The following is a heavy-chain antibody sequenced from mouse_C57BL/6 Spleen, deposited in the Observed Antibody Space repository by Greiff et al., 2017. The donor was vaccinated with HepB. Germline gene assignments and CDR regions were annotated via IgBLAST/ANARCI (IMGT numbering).Heavy chain of an antibody. V-gene: IGHV3-6*01. CDR1: GYSITSGYY. J-gene: IGHJ1*03. Sequence: EVQVVESGPGLVKPSQSLSLTCSVTGYSITSGYYWNWIRQFPGNKLEWMGYISYDGSNNYNPSLKNRISITRDTSKNQFFLKLNSVTTEDTATYYCARSTDWYFDVWGTGTTVTVSS. D-gene: IGHD4-1*02. CDR3: ARSTDWYFDV. CDR2: ISYDGSN.